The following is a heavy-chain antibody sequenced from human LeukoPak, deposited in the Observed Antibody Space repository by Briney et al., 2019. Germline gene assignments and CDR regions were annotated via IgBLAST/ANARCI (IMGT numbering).Heavy chain of an antibody. CDR2: IYYSGST. V-gene: IGHV4-59*01. CDR3: ARDTRGYSSGWSNWFDP. Sequence: SETLSLTCTVSGGSISSYYWSWIRQPPGKGLEWIGYIYYSGSTNYNPSLKSRVTMSVDTSKNQFSLKLSSVTAADTAVYYCARDTRGYSSGWSNWFDPWGQGTLVTVSS. D-gene: IGHD6-19*01. J-gene: IGHJ5*02. CDR1: GGSISSYY.